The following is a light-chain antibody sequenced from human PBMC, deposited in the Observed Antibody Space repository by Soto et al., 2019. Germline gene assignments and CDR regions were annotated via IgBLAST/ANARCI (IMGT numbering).Light chain of an antibody. J-gene: IGKJ2*01. CDR3: QQYNSYSYT. CDR1: QSISSW. V-gene: IGKV1-5*01. Sequence: DLQMTQSPSTLSASVGDRVTITCRASQSISSWLAWYQQKPGKAPKLLIYDASSLESGVPSRYSGRESGTEFTLTISSVQPDDFATYYCQQYNSYSYTFGQGTKLDIK. CDR2: DAS.